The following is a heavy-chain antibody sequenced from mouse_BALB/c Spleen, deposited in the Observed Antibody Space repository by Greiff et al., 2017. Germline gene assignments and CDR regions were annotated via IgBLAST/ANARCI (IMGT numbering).Heavy chain of an antibody. J-gene: IGHJ2*01. CDR2: IYPGNNDT. V-gene: IGHV1-5*01. Sequence: EVQLQQSGTVLARPGASVKMSCKASGYSFTSYWMHWVKQRPGQGLEWIGAIYPGNNDTSYNQKFKGKAKLTAVTSASTAYMELSSLTNEDSAVYYCTSGGWLQYYLDYWGQGTTLTVSS. CDR1: GYSFTSYW. CDR3: TSGGWLQYYLDY. D-gene: IGHD2-3*01.